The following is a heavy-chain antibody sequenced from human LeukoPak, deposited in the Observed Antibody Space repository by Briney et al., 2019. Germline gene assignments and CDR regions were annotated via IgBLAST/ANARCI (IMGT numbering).Heavy chain of an antibody. CDR3: ARGARSPYDILTGYYPKYFDY. V-gene: IGHV4-38-2*02. CDR2: IYHSGST. Sequence: SETLSLTCTVSGYSISSGYYWGWIRQPPGKGLEWIGSIYHSGSTYYNPSLKSRVTISVDTSKNQFSLKLSSVTAADTAVYYCARGARSPYDILTGYYPKYFDYWGQGTLVTVSS. J-gene: IGHJ4*02. CDR1: GYSISSGYY. D-gene: IGHD3-9*01.